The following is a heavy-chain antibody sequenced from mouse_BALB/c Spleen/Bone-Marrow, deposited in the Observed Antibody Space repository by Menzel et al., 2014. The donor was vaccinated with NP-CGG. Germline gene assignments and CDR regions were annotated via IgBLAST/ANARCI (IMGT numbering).Heavy chain of an antibody. CDR1: GFDFSGYW. CDR3: ARPGYYGYQDV. D-gene: IGHD1-2*01. V-gene: IGHV4-1*02. Sequence: VQLKESGGGLVQPGGSLKLSCAASGFDFSGYWMTWVRQAPGKGLEWIGEINPDSSTINYTPSLKDKFIISRDNAKNALYLQMSKVRSEDTALYYCARPGYYGYQDVWGAGTTVPVSS. CDR2: INPDSSTI. J-gene: IGHJ1*01.